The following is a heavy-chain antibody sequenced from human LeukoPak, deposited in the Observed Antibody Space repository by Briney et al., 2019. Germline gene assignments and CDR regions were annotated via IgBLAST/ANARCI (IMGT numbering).Heavy chain of an antibody. V-gene: IGHV1-46*01. D-gene: IGHD2-15*01. CDR3: ARVIRRYCRGGSCPVGY. CDR1: GYTFTSYY. CDR2: INPSGGST. J-gene: IGHJ4*02. Sequence: ASVKVSCKASGYTFTSYYMHWVRQAPGQGVEWMGIINPSGGSTSYAQKFQGRVTMTRDTSTSTVYMELSSLRSEDTAVYYCARVIRRYCRGGSCPVGYWGQGTLVTVSS.